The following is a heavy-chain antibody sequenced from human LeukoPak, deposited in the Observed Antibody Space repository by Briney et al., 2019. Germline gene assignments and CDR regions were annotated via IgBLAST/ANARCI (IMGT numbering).Heavy chain of an antibody. J-gene: IGHJ5*02. Sequence: SETLSLTCTVSGGSISSSGYYWGWIRQPPGKGLEWIGSIYYSGSTYYNPSLKSRVTISVDTSKNQFSLKLSSVTAADTAVYYCARTIKPNWFDPWGQGTLVTVSS. V-gene: IGHV4-39*01. CDR2: IYYSGST. CDR1: GGSISSSGYY. CDR3: ARTIKPNWFDP.